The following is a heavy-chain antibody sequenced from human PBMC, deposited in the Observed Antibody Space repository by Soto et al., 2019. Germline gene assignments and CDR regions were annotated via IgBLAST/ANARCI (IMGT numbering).Heavy chain of an antibody. CDR2: IIPILGTA. V-gene: IGHV1-69*13. D-gene: IGHD6-13*01. J-gene: IGHJ6*02. Sequence: GASVKVSCKASGGTFSSYGISWVRQAPGQGLEWMGGIIPILGTANYAQKFQGRVTITADESTSTAYMELSSLRSEDTAVYYCARCIASYYYYYGMDVWGQGTTVTVSS. CDR1: GGTFSSYG. CDR3: ARCIASYYYYYGMDV.